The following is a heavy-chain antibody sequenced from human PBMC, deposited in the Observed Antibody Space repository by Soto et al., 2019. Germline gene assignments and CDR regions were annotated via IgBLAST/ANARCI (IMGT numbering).Heavy chain of an antibody. D-gene: IGHD3-9*01. CDR1: GGTFSSYA. CDR3: ARDLGYYDILTGYSHVSLDY. Sequence: QVQLVQSGAEVKKPGSSVKVSCKASGGTFSSYAISWVRQAPGQGLEWMGGIIPIFGTANYAQKFQGRVTITAEKSTSTAYMELSSLRSEDTAVYYCARDLGYYDILTGYSHVSLDYWGQGTLVTVSS. CDR2: IIPIFGTA. V-gene: IGHV1-69*06. J-gene: IGHJ4*02.